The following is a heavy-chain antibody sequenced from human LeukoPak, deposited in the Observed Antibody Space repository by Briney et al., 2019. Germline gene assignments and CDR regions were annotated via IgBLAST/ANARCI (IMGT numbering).Heavy chain of an antibody. CDR1: GGSISSGGYY. CDR3: ANLCPHDYPAGYYYSLDV. CDR2: IYYSGST. V-gene: IGHV4-31*03. J-gene: IGHJ6*03. D-gene: IGHD4-11*01. Sequence: SETLSLTCTVSGGSISSGGYYWSWIRQHPGKGLEWIGYIYYSGSTYYNPSLKSRVTISVDTSKDQSSLKLSSVTAADTAVDYCANLCPHDYPAGYYYSLDVWGKGTTVTVSS.